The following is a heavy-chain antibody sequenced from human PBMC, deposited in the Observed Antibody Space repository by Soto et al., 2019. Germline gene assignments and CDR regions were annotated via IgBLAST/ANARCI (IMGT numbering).Heavy chain of an antibody. Sequence: GGSLRLSCAASGFTFSSYAMSWVRQAPGKGLEWVSAISGSGGSTYYADSVKGRFTISRDNSKNTLYLQMNSLRAEDTAVYYCAKDPRGAHIAVAGTFDYWGQGTLVTVSS. CDR2: ISGSGGST. CDR3: AKDPRGAHIAVAGTFDY. V-gene: IGHV3-23*01. CDR1: GFTFSSYA. J-gene: IGHJ4*02. D-gene: IGHD6-19*01.